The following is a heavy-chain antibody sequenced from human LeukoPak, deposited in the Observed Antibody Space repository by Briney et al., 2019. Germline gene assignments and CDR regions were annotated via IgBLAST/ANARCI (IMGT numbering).Heavy chain of an antibody. CDR2: IYYSGST. J-gene: IGHJ6*03. CDR1: GGSISSYY. D-gene: IGHD3-22*01. CDR3: ARTPETYYYDSSGYRSNYYYYMDV. Sequence: PSETLSLTCTVSGGSISSYYWSWIRQPPGKGLEWIGYIYYSGSTNYNPSLKSRVTISVDTSKNQFSLKLSSVTAADTAVYYCARTPETYYYDSSGYRSNYYYYMDVWGKGTTVTVSS. V-gene: IGHV4-59*01.